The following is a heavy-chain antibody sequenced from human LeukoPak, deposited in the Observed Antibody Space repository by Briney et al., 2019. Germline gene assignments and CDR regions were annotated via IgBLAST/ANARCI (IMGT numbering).Heavy chain of an antibody. CDR2: IYPGTSDT. CDR3: ARLRGGSYWIDY. Sequence: GESPKISCKSPGYSFTSYWIGWVRQMPGKGLEWIWIIYPGTSDTRYTPSFQGQATISADKSISTPYPQWNSMKASDTAMYYCARLRGGSYWIDYWGQGTLVTVSS. V-gene: IGHV5-51*01. D-gene: IGHD1-26*01. CDR1: GYSFTSYW. J-gene: IGHJ4*02.